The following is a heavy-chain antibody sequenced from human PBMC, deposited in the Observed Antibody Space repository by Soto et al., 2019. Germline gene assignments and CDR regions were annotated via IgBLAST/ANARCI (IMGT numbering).Heavy chain of an antibody. D-gene: IGHD3-3*01. Sequence: ASVKVSCKVSGYTLTELSMNWVLQAPGKGLEWMGCFDPEDGETIYAQKFQGRVTMTEDTSTDTAYMELSSLRAEDTAVYYCAKDLSGYDFPGHLDYWGQATLVTVSS. CDR1: GYTLTELS. CDR3: AKDLSGYDFPGHLDY. V-gene: IGHV1-24*01. CDR2: FDPEDGET. J-gene: IGHJ4*02.